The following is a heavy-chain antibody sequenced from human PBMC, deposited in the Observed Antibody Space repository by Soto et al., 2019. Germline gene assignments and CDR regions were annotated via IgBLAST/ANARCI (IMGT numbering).Heavy chain of an antibody. D-gene: IGHD3-9*01. CDR3: AREVGGYDILTGYYTYYGMDV. J-gene: IGHJ6*02. V-gene: IGHV4-30-4*01. CDR2: IYYSGST. CDR1: GGSISSGDYY. Sequence: SETLSLTCTVSGGSISSGDYYWSWIRQPPGKGLEWIGYIYYSGSTYYNPSLKSRVTISVDTSKNQFSLKLSSVTAADTAVYYCAREVGGYDILTGYYTYYGMDVWGQGTTVTVSS.